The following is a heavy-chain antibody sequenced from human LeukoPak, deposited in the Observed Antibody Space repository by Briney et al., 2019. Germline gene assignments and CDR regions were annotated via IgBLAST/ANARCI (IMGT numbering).Heavy chain of an antibody. Sequence: GGSLRLSCAASGFTFSTYAMNWVRQAPGKGLEWVSVIYSGGSTYYADSVKGRFTISRDNSKNTLYLQMNSLRAEDTAVYYCARVGYSYGFDYWGQGTLVTVSS. CDR2: IYSGGST. D-gene: IGHD5-18*01. CDR1: GFTFSTYA. CDR3: ARVGYSYGFDY. V-gene: IGHV3-53*01. J-gene: IGHJ4*02.